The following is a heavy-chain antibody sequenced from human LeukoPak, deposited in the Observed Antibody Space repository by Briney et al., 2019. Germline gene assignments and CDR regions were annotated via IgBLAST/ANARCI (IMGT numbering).Heavy chain of an antibody. Sequence: GGSLRLSCATSGFIFSGYYMSWIRQAPGKGLEWVSCISGSGHDISYADSVKGRFTISRDNAKGSLYLQMNSLRAADTAVYYCGTHAGRTGSDDWGQGTLVTVSS. J-gene: IGHJ4*02. CDR1: GFIFSGYY. CDR3: GTHAGRTGSDD. V-gene: IGHV3-11*01. CDR2: ISGSGHDI. D-gene: IGHD3/OR15-3a*01.